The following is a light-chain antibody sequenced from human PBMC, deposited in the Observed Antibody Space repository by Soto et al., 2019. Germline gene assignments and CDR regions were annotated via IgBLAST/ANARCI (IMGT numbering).Light chain of an antibody. V-gene: IGKV2-28*01. CDR1: QSLLHSNGYNY. CDR3: MQGIETPRT. Sequence: DIVVTQSPLSLPVTPGEPASISCRSSQSLLHSNGYNYLDWYLQKPGHSPQLLIYLGSNRASGVPDRFSGSGSGTDFTLKISRVEAEDVGIYYCMQGIETPRTFGQGTKVEIK. J-gene: IGKJ1*01. CDR2: LGS.